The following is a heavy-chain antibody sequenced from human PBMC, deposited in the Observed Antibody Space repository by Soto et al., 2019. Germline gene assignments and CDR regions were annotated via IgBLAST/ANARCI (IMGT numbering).Heavy chain of an antibody. V-gene: IGHV3-30*18. Sequence: QVQLVESGGGVVQPGRSLRLSCAASGFTFSSYGMHWVRQAPGKGLEWVAVISYDGSNKYYADSVKGRFTISRDNSKNTLYLQMSSLRAEDTAVYYCAKSPIPYSGYDWEHVEMATTYFDYWGQGTLVTVSS. CDR2: ISYDGSNK. J-gene: IGHJ4*02. D-gene: IGHD5-12*01. CDR1: GFTFSSYG. CDR3: AKSPIPYSGYDWEHVEMATTYFDY.